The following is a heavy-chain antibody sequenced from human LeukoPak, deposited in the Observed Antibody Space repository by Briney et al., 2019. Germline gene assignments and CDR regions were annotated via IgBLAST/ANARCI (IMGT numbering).Heavy chain of an antibody. CDR2: IYYSGST. Sequence: SETLSLTCTVSGGSISSGGYYWSWIRQHPGKGLEWIGYIYYSGSTYYNPSLKSRVTISVDTSKNQFSLKLSSVTAADTAVYYCARLPNWGAFDIWGQGTMVTVSS. CDR3: ARLPNWGAFDI. V-gene: IGHV4-31*03. CDR1: GGSISSGGYY. D-gene: IGHD7-27*01. J-gene: IGHJ3*02.